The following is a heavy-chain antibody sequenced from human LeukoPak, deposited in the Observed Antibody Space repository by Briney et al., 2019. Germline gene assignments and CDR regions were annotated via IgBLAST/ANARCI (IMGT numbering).Heavy chain of an antibody. D-gene: IGHD3-16*02. Sequence: GESLKISCRGSGYYFNGYWIAWVRQMPGKGLEWMGIIYPGDSETTYSPSFQGQVTISADKSINTAYLQWSSLKASDTAMYFCARHFGDLSTLDSWGQGTLVTVSS. CDR3: ARHFGDLSTLDS. CDR2: IYPGDSET. V-gene: IGHV5-51*01. CDR1: GYYFNGYW. J-gene: IGHJ4*02.